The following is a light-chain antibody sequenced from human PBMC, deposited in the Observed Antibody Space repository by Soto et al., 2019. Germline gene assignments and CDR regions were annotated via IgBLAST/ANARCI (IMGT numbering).Light chain of an antibody. V-gene: IGKV3-20*01. CDR1: QSVSSSY. CDR3: QQYGGSPPT. Sequence: EIVLTQSPGTLSLSPGERATLSCRASQSVSSSYLAWYQQKPGQAPRLLIYGASGRAAGIPDRFSGSGSGTDFTVTISRLEPEDFAVYYCQQYGGSPPTFGQGTKVEIK. CDR2: GAS. J-gene: IGKJ1*01.